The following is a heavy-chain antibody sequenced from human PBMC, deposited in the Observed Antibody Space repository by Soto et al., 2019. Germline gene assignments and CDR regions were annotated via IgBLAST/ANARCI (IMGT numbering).Heavy chain of an antibody. D-gene: IGHD6-13*01. V-gene: IGHV3-23*01. J-gene: IGHJ4*02. CDR1: GFTFRSYA. Sequence: LRLSCAASGFTFRSYAMSWVLQAPGKGLEWVSAISGSGGSTYYADSVKGRFTISRDNSKNTLYLQMNSLRAEDTAVYYCAKDRVGQQLVRGLFDYWGQGILVTVSS. CDR2: ISGSGGST. CDR3: AKDRVGQQLVRGLFDY.